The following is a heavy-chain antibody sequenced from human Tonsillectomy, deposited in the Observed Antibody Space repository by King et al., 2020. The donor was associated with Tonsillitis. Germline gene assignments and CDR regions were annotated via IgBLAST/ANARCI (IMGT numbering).Heavy chain of an antibody. D-gene: IGHD1-26*01. Sequence: VQLVESGGGLVQPGGSLRLSCAASGFTISNYWMSWVRQAPGKGLEWVANIGQDGNSKYYVDSVKGRFTISRDNAKNSLYLQTNSLRVEDTAVYFCARIKLGAPPQDVFDVWGLGTLVTVSS. CDR1: GFTISNYW. V-gene: IGHV3-7*01. CDR2: IGQDGNSK. J-gene: IGHJ3*01. CDR3: ARIKLGAPPQDVFDV.